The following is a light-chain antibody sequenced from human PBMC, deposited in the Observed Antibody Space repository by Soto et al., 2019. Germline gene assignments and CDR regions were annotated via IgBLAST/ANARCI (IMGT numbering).Light chain of an antibody. V-gene: IGKV3-20*01. CDR3: QQYNSYRT. CDR2: GAS. J-gene: IGKJ1*01. CDR1: QSVSNNY. Sequence: EIVLTQSPVTLSLSPCEIATLSCRASQSVSNNYLAWYQQKPGQAPRLLIYGASNRATGIPDRFSGSGSGTDFTLTISSLQPDDFATYYCQQYNSYRTFGQGTKV.